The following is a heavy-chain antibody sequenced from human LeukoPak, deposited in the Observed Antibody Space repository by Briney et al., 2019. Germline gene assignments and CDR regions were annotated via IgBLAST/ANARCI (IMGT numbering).Heavy chain of an antibody. V-gene: IGHV4-34*01. CDR3: ARGGCSSTSCYDY. J-gene: IGHJ4*02. Sequence: SETLSLTCAVYGGSFSGYYWSWIRQPPGKGLEWIGEINHSGSTNYNPSLKSRVTISVDTSKNQFSLKLSSVTAADTAVYYCARGGCSSTSCYDYWGQGTLVTVSS. CDR1: GGSFSGYY. D-gene: IGHD2-2*01. CDR2: INHSGST.